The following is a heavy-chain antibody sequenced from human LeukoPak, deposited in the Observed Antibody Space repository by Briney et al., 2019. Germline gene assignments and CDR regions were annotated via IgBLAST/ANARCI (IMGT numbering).Heavy chain of an antibody. Sequence: GGSLRLSCAASGSTFSSYAMSWVRQAPGKGLEWVSAISGSGGSTYYADSVKGRFTISRDNSKNTLYLQMNSLRAEDTAVYYCAKDRPKYYDILTGGYFDYWGQGTLVTVSS. D-gene: IGHD3-9*01. CDR3: AKDRPKYYDILTGGYFDY. J-gene: IGHJ4*02. CDR2: ISGSGGST. CDR1: GSTFSSYA. V-gene: IGHV3-23*01.